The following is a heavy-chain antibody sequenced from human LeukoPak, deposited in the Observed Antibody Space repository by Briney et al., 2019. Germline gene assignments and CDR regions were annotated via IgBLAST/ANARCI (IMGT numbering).Heavy chain of an antibody. CDR1: GCTLDDYA. CDR3: AKGGARAQLWFGPACDI. V-gene: IGHV3-9*01. J-gene: IGHJ3*02. D-gene: IGHD5-18*01. CDR2: ISWNSGNI. Sequence: GRSLRLSCAVSGCTLDDYALHWLRPPPSKGLAGVSGISWNSGNIVNSDSLKGRFTISRDNAKNSLYLQINSLRAEETALYYCAKGGARAQLWFGPACDIWGQGTRVTVPS.